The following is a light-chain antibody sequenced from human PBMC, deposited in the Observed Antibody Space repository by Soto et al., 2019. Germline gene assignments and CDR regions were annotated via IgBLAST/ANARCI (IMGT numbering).Light chain of an antibody. V-gene: IGLV2-14*03. Sequence: QSVLTQPASVSGSPGQSITISCTGTSSDVGDYNYVSWYQHHPGKAPKLMIYNVSNRPSGVSNRFSASKSGNTASLTISGLQAEDEADYYCSSYTSSSTHVFGTGTKVTVL. CDR3: SSYTSSSTHV. CDR1: SSDVGDYNY. J-gene: IGLJ1*01. CDR2: NVS.